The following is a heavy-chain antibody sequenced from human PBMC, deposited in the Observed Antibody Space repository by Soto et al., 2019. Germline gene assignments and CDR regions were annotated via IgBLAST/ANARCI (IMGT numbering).Heavy chain of an antibody. Sequence: SVKVSCKASGFTFTTSGIHWVRQARGQGLEWMGWIVVGSGNTKYNRKFQERVTLTRDMATDTAYMDLRSLTSADTAIYYCAAVVPPSGILERLGLDPWGQEGLVTVSP. CDR1: GFTFTTSG. D-gene: IGHD3-3*01. J-gene: IGHJ5*02. CDR3: AAVVPPSGILERLGLDP. V-gene: IGHV1-58*02. CDR2: IVVGSGNT.